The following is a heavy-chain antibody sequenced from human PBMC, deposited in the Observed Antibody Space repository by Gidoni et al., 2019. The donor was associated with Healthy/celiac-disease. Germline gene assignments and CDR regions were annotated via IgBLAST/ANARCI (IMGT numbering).Heavy chain of an antibody. V-gene: IGHV1-8*01. CDR1: GYTFTRND. CDR3: ARDHRKFGELPYYYMDV. CDR2: MNPNSGNT. J-gene: IGHJ6*03. D-gene: IGHD3-10*01. Sequence: QVQLVQSGAEVKKPGASVKVSCKASGYTFTRNDINWLRQATGQGLEWMGWMNPNSGNTGYAQKFQGRVTMTRNTYISTAYMELSSLRSEETAVYYCARDHRKFGELPYYYMDVWGKGTTVTVSS.